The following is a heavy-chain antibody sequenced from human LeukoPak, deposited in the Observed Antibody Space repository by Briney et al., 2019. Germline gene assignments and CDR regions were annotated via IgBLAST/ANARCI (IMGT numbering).Heavy chain of an antibody. CDR3: ARGGYCSSPSCPSYYYYMDV. J-gene: IGHJ6*03. Sequence: GGSLRLSCPASGFTVSSNYMSWVRQAPGKGLEWVSLIYSGGSTYYADSVKGRFTISRDNSKNALYLQMNSLRAEDTAVYYCARGGYCSSPSCPSYYYYMDVWGKGTTVTVSS. CDR2: IYSGGST. CDR1: GFTVSSNY. V-gene: IGHV3-53*01. D-gene: IGHD2-2*01.